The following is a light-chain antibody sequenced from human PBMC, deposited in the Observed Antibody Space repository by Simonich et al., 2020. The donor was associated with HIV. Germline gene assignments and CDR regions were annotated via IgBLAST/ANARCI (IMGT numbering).Light chain of an antibody. CDR3: QQRSNWPPLT. J-gene: IGKJ4*01. CDR2: DAS. Sequence: EIVLTQSPATLSLSPGERATLSCRASQGVSSYLAWYQQKPGQAPRLLIYDASNRATVIPARFSGSGSGTDFTLTISSLEPEDFAVYYCQQRSNWPPLTFGGGTKVEIK. V-gene: IGKV3-11*01. CDR1: QGVSSY.